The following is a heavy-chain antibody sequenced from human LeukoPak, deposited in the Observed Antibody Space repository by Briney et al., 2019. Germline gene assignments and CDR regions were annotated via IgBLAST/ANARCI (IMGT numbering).Heavy chain of an antibody. V-gene: IGHV3-30*02. CDR1: GFTFSSYG. J-gene: IGHJ3*02. D-gene: IGHD2-21*02. Sequence: GGSLRLSCAASGFTFSSYGMHWVRQAPGKGLEWVAFIRYDGSNKYYADSVKGRFTISRDNSKNMLYLQMNSLRAEDTAVYYCAKDLGGDYDAFDIWGQGTMVTVSS. CDR2: IRYDGSNK. CDR3: AKDLGGDYDAFDI.